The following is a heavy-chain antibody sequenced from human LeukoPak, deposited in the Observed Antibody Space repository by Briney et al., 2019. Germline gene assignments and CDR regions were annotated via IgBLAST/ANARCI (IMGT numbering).Heavy chain of an antibody. D-gene: IGHD3-3*01. Sequence: ASVKVSCKASGYTFTGYYMHWVQQAPGQGLEWMGWINPNSGGTNYAQKFQGRVTMTRDTSISTAYMELSRLRSDDTAVYYCAKDFWSGFIHWFDPWGQGTLVTVSS. CDR1: GYTFTGYY. CDR3: AKDFWSGFIHWFDP. V-gene: IGHV1-2*02. J-gene: IGHJ5*02. CDR2: INPNSGGT.